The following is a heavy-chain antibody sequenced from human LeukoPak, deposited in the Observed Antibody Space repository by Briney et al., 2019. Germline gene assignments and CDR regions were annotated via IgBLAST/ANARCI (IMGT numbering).Heavy chain of an antibody. CDR3: ARGPGLRMAGFDI. J-gene: IGHJ3*02. D-gene: IGHD6-19*01. CDR1: GDSVSSNSAA. Sequence: SQTLSLTCAISGDSVSSNSAAWNWIRQSPSRGLEWLGRTYYRSEWYNEYAVSVKSRITINPDTSKDQFSLQLNSVTPEDTAVYFCARGPGLRMAGFDIRGQGTMVTVSS. V-gene: IGHV6-1*01. CDR2: TYYRSEWYN.